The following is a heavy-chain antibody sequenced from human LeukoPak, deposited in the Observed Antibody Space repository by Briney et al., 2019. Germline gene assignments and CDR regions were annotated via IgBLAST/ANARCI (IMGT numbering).Heavy chain of an antibody. CDR3: AKMELRSRAFDI. CDR2: ISSSSSYI. J-gene: IGHJ3*02. D-gene: IGHD1-7*01. Sequence: GGSLRLSCAASGFTFSSYSMNWVRQAPGKGLEWVSSISSSSSYIYYADSVKGRFTISRDNAKNSLYLQMNSLRAEDTAVYYCAKMELRSRAFDIWGQGTMVTVSS. CDR1: GFTFSSYS. V-gene: IGHV3-21*01.